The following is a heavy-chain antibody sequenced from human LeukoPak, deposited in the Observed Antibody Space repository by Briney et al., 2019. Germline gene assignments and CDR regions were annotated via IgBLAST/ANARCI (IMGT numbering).Heavy chain of an antibody. D-gene: IGHD5-18*01. CDR1: GGSINSYY. CDR3: ARQPGATAAFDI. Sequence: PSETLSLTCTVSGGSINSYYWSWIRQPPGKGLEWIGYIYYTGGETNYNPSLKSRLTIPVDTSKNQFSPMLTSVTAADTAVYYCARQPGATAAFDIWAQGTMVTVSS. CDR2: IYYTGGET. V-gene: IGHV4-59*08. J-gene: IGHJ3*02.